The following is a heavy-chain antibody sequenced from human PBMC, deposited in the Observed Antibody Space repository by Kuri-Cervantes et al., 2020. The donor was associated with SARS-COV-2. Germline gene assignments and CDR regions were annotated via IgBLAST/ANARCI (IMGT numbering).Heavy chain of an antibody. CDR2: INHSGST. CDR3: AVIDSSGYYYLDY. J-gene: IGHJ4*02. Sequence: GSLRLSCAVYGGSFSGYYWSWIRQPPGKGLEWIGEINHSGSTNYNPSLKSRVTISVDTSKNQFSLKLSSVTAADTAAYYCAVIDSSGYYYLDYWGQGTLVTVSS. D-gene: IGHD3-22*01. CDR1: GGSFSGYY. V-gene: IGHV4-34*01.